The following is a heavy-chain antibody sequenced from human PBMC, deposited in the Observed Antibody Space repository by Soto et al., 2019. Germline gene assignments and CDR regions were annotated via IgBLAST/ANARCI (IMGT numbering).Heavy chain of an antibody. CDR1: GGSISSYY. CDR3: ARRWGRSFDY. V-gene: IGHV4-59*08. J-gene: IGHJ4*02. D-gene: IGHD2-15*01. CDR2: IYYSGST. Sequence: SETLSLTCTVSGGSISSYYWSWIRQPPGKGLEWIGYIYYSGSTSYNPSLKSRVTISVDTSKNQFSLKLSSVTAADTAVYYCARRWGRSFDYWGQGTLVTVSS.